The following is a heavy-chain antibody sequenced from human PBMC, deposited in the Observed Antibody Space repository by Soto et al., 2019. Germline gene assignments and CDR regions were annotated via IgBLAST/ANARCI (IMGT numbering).Heavy chain of an antibody. CDR2: IYYSGST. V-gene: IGHV4-59*01. Sequence: QVQLQESGPGLVKPSETLSLTCTVSGGSISSYYWSWIRQPPGKGLEWIGYIYYSGSTNYNPSLKSRVTISVDTSKNQFSLKLSSVPAADTAVYYCARATDWSDPWGQGPRVTVSS. CDR3: ARATDWSDP. J-gene: IGHJ5*02. CDR1: GGSISSYY.